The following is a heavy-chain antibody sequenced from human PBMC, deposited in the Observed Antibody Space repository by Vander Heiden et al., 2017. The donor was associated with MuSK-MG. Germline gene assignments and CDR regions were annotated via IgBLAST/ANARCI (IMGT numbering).Heavy chain of an antibody. CDR1: GGAITSGLYY. J-gene: IGHJ4*02. D-gene: IGHD3-16*01. CDR2: IYYSGTT. V-gene: IGHV4-39*01. Sequence: QVQLQESGPGLVTPSETLSLTCPVSGGAITSGLYYWGWIRQPPGKGLEWIGTIYYSGTTYYNPSLKSRVTVSADTSKNQFSLNLSSVTAADTAVYYCARQDVSAWGFFDYWGQGTLVTVSS. CDR3: ARQDVSAWGFFDY.